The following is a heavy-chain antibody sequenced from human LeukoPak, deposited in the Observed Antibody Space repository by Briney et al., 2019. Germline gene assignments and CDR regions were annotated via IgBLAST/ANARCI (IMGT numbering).Heavy chain of an antibody. V-gene: IGHV3-21*06. J-gene: IGHJ5*02. CDR3: ARGPYGDGKNWFDP. D-gene: IGHD4-17*01. Sequence: PGGSLRLSCAASGFTFSSYNMHWVRQAPGKGLEWASSISLSSNFMHYADSVKGRFTISRDNAKNSLYLQMNSLRAEDTAVYYCARGPYGDGKNWFDPWGQGTLVTVSS. CDR1: GFTFSSYN. CDR2: ISLSSNFM.